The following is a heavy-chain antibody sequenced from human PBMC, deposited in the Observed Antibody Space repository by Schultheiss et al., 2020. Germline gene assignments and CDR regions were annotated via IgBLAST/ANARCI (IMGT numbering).Heavy chain of an antibody. J-gene: IGHJ6*02. CDR3: ASQLTYYYDSSGYYFPYYYYGMDV. Sequence: SETLSLTCAVSGGSISSDNWWSWVRQPPGKGLEWIGSIYYSGSTYYNPSLKSRVTISVDTSKNQFSLKLSSVTAADTAVYYCASQLTYYYDSSGYYFPYYYYGMDVWGQGTTVTVSS. V-gene: IGHV4-39*01. CDR2: IYYSGST. CDR1: GGSISSDNW. D-gene: IGHD3-22*01.